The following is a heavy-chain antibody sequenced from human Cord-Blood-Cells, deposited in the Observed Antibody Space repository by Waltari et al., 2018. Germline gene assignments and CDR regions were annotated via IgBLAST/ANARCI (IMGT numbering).Heavy chain of an antibody. Sequence: GLEWIGEINHSGSTNYNPSLKSRVTISVDTSKNQFSLKLSSVTAADTAVYYCARGLGDFDYWGQGTLVTVSS. V-gene: IGHV4-34*01. D-gene: IGHD7-27*01. J-gene: IGHJ4*02. CDR3: ARGLGDFDY. CDR2: INHSGST.